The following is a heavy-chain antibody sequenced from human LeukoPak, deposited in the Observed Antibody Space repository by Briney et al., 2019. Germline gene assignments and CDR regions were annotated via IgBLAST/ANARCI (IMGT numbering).Heavy chain of an antibody. CDR1: GFTFTDYW. J-gene: IGHJ4*02. CDR2: INQDGSKK. Sequence: PGGSLILSCTTSGFTFTDYWMTWVRQAPGKGLEWVANINQDGSKKFYVDSVKGRFTISRDNAKNALYLQMNSLRAEDTGVYFCARGQTLTFWGQGTLVTASS. CDR3: ARGQTLTF. V-gene: IGHV3-7*01.